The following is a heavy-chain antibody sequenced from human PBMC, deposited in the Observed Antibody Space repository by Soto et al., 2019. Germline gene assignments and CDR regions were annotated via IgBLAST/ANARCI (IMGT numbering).Heavy chain of an antibody. Sequence: VGSLRLSCAATGFMFGTYWMSWVRQAPGKGLEWVANIKHDGNEKYYADSVKGRFTVSRDNVKNFLHLQMSSLRGDDTGVYFCVRATLSWGHYYFRGLDVWGQGTTVTVS. CDR2: IKHDGNEK. D-gene: IGHD3-22*01. CDR1: GFMFGTYW. CDR3: VRATLSWGHYYFRGLDV. J-gene: IGHJ6*02. V-gene: IGHV3-7*01.